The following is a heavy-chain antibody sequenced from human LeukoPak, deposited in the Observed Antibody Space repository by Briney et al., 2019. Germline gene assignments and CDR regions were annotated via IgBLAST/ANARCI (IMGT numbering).Heavy chain of an antibody. J-gene: IGHJ4*02. V-gene: IGHV1-18*01. CDR3: ARGQSGSYLSPSDY. CDR2: ISAYTGNT. CDR1: GYTFTTYG. Sequence: ASVKVSCKASGYTFTTYGVSWVRQAPGQGLEWMGWISAYTGNTNYAQKLQGGVTMTTDTSTSTAYMELRSLRSDDTAVYYCARGQSGSYLSPSDYWGQGTLVTVSS. D-gene: IGHD1-26*01.